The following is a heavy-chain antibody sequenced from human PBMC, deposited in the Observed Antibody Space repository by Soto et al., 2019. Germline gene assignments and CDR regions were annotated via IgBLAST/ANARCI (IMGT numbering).Heavy chain of an antibody. CDR2: FFYNADT. J-gene: IGHJ5*01. Sequence: SETLSLTCSVSGDSLSSSSYFWGWVRQPPGKSLEWIGTFFYNADTYYNPSLRSRVTISMDTSRNQFSLNLRSVAAADTAVYYCARHDFSNYENNWFESWGQGTLVTVSS. D-gene: IGHD4-4*01. V-gene: IGHV4-39*01. CDR1: GDSLSSSSYF. CDR3: ARHDFSNYENNWFES.